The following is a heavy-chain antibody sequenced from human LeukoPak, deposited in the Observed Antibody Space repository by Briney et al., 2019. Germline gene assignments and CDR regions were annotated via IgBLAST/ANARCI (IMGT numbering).Heavy chain of an antibody. CDR2: IEPSDSYT. D-gene: IGHD3-22*01. CDR1: GYSFTSYG. V-gene: IGHV5-10-1*01. CDR3: ARRSRYYDSSGYALDY. J-gene: IGHJ4*02. Sequence: PGGSLKISCKGSGYSFTSYGISWVRQMPGKGLEWVGRIEPSDSYTNYSPSLQGHVTISGDKSISTAYLQWSSLKASDTAMYYCARRSRYYDSSGYALDYWGEGTLVTVSS.